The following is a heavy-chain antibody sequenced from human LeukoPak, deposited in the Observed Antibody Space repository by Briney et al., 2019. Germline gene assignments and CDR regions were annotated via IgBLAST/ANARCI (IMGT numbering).Heavy chain of an antibody. V-gene: IGHV4-61*02. CDR1: GGSISSGSYY. Sequence: SETLSLTCTVSGGSISSGSYYWSWIRQPAGKGLEWIGRIYTSGSTNYNPSLKSRVTISVDTSKNQFSLKLSSVTAADTAVYYCARPTPYCSGGSCYFDYWGQGTLVTVSS. D-gene: IGHD2-15*01. CDR2: IYTSGST. CDR3: ARPTPYCSGGSCYFDY. J-gene: IGHJ4*02.